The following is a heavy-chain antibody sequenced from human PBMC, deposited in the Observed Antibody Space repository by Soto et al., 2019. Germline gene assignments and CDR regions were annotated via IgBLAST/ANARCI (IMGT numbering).Heavy chain of an antibody. CDR3: GRGRSGQIVVFY. J-gene: IGHJ4*02. V-gene: IGHV1-2*02. CDR2: IGPESGAT. CDR1: GYTFTGHY. D-gene: IGHD1-26*01. Sequence: SVKVSCKASGYTFTGHYIHWVRQAPEQGPEWMGEIGPESGATRYAQKFQGRVTMTRDMSITTVYMELNNLSPDDTAVYYCGRGRSGQIVVFYWGQGTPVTVPQ.